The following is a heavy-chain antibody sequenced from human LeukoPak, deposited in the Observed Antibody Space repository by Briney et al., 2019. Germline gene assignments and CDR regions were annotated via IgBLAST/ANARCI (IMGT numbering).Heavy chain of an antibody. Sequence: SQTLSLTCTVSGGSISSGGYYWSWLRQHPGKGLEWIGYIYYSGSTYYNPSLKSRVTISVDTSKNQFSLKLSSVTAADTAVYYCASHLNDCGGDCYSEDYWGQGTLVTVSS. V-gene: IGHV4-31*03. CDR2: IYYSGST. CDR1: GGSISSGGYY. D-gene: IGHD2-21*02. CDR3: ASHLNDCGGDCYSEDY. J-gene: IGHJ4*02.